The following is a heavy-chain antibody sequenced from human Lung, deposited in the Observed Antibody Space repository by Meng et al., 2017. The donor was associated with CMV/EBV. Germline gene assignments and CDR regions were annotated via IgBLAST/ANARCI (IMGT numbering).Heavy chain of an antibody. CDR2: IRYDGSNE. Sequence: GESXKISCATSGFTFSSFGMNWVRQAPGKGLEWVALIRYDGSNEYYADSVRGRFTISRDISKNILYLEMNSLRLDDTAVYYCARDSSTGFYYFDYWGQGTXVTVSS. CDR3: ARDSSTGFYYFDY. J-gene: IGHJ4*02. CDR1: GFTFSSFG. D-gene: IGHD6-19*01. V-gene: IGHV3-30*02.